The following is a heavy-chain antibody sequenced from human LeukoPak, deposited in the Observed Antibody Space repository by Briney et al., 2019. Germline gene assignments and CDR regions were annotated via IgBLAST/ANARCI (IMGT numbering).Heavy chain of an antibody. D-gene: IGHD3-3*01. CDR3: ARELRITIFGVVIASNSDGMDV. V-gene: IGHV1-18*01. CDR2: ISAYNGNT. CDR1: GYTFTSYG. Sequence: ASVKVSCKASGYTFTSYGISWVRQAPGQGLEWTGWISAYNGNTNYAQKLQGRVTMTTDTSTSTAYMELRSLRSDDTAVYYCARELRITIFGVVIASNSDGMDVWGQGTTVTVSS. J-gene: IGHJ6*02.